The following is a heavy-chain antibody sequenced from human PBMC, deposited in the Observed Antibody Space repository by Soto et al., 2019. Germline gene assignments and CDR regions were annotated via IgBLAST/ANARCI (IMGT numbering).Heavy chain of an antibody. J-gene: IGHJ4*02. CDR3: ARGTVVTTGGVCFDY. V-gene: IGHV4-34*01. CDR1: GGSFSGYY. Sequence: SETLSLTCAVYGGSFSGYYWSWIRQPPGKGLEWIGEINHSGSTNYNPSLKSRVTISGDTSKNQFSLKLSSVTAADTGVEYCARGTVVTTGGVCFDYWGRGTLVTVS. D-gene: IGHD2-15*01. CDR2: INHSGST.